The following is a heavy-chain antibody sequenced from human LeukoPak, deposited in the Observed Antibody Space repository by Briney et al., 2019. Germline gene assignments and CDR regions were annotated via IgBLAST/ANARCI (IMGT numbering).Heavy chain of an antibody. Sequence: SETLSLTCTVSGGSISSSSYYWGWIRQPPGKGLEWIVSLYYSASTYYNPSLNSRVTISVDTSKNQFSLRLSSVTGADSAVHYCAEGYAHWGQGTLVTVSS. CDR1: GGSISSSSYY. CDR2: LYYSAST. D-gene: IGHD5-12*01. V-gene: IGHV4-39*01. CDR3: AEGYAH. J-gene: IGHJ1*01.